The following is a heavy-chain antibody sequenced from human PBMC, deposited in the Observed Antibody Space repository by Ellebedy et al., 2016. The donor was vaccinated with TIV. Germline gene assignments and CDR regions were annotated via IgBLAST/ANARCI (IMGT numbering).Heavy chain of an antibody. CDR3: ARDRGNTYGVIDY. V-gene: IGHV4-38-2*02. CDR1: DYSISSGYY. Sequence: MPGGSLRLSCTVSDYSISSGYYWVWVRQPPGKGLEWIGSVYHSGTTFYNPSLKSRVTMSVTTSRNQFFLKLSSATAADTALYFCARDRGNTYGVIDYWGQGTLVTVSS. D-gene: IGHD5-18*01. J-gene: IGHJ4*02. CDR2: VYHSGTT.